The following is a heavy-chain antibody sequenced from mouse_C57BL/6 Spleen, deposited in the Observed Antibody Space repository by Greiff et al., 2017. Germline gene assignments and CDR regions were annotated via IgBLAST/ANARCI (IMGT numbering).Heavy chain of an antibody. CDR1: GFSLTSYG. V-gene: IGHV2-5*01. J-gene: IGHJ4*01. CDR3: AKETIVTTDYAMDY. D-gene: IGHD2-5*01. Sequence: VQLQQSGPGLVQPSRSLSITCTVSGFSLTSYGVHWVRQSPGKGLEWLGVIWRGGSTDYNAAFMSRLSITKDNSKSQVFFKMNSLQADDTAIYYCAKETIVTTDYAMDYWGQGTSVTVSS. CDR2: IWRGGST.